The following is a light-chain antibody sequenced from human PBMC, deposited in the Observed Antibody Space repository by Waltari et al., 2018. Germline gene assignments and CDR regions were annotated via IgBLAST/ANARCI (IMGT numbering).Light chain of an antibody. J-gene: IGLJ1*01. Sequence: QSVLTQPPSASGTPGQSVTISCSGSLSNIGATFVYWYQQVHGPAPKILIYRNDQRPSGVPDRFSASKSGTSASLAISGLRSEDEADYFCAAWDDSLSGHFVFGTGTKVIV. CDR2: RND. CDR1: LSNIGATF. V-gene: IGLV1-47*01. CDR3: AAWDDSLSGHFV.